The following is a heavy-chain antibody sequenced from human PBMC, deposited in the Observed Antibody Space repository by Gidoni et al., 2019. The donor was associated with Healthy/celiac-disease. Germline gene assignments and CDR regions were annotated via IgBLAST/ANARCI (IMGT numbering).Heavy chain of an antibody. Sequence: QVQLVAFGGGVVQPGRSLRLSCAASGFTFSSYAMHWVRQAPGKGLEWVAVISYDGSNKYYADSVKGRFTISRDNSKNTLYLQMNSLRAEDTAVYYCARSYIVVVVAAIDYWGQGTLVTVSS. V-gene: IGHV3-30*04. D-gene: IGHD2-15*01. CDR3: ARSYIVVVVAAIDY. CDR1: GFTFSSYA. J-gene: IGHJ4*02. CDR2: ISYDGSNK.